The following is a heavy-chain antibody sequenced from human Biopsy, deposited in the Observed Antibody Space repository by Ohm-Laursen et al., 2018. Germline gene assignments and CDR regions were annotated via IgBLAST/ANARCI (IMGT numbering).Heavy chain of an antibody. CDR1: GDSTTRSY. CDR3: AHGSGSYYKWDF. CDR2: VFDRGTT. J-gene: IGHJ4*02. V-gene: IGHV4-59*08. Sequence: SETLSLICTLSGDSTTRSYWSWIRQSPGKGLEWIGHVFDRGTTNYNPSVRSRVTMSEDTSKKQFSLKMPSVTAADTAIYYCAHGSGSYYKWDFWGRGILVTVSS. D-gene: IGHD3-10*01.